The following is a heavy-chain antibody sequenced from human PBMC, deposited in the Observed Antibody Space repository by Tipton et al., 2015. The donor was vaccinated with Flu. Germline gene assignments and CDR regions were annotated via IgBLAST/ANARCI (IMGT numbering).Heavy chain of an antibody. CDR1: GDSTSIYY. Sequence: TLSLTCTVSGDSTSIYYWNWIRQPAGKGLEWIGRFYPSGNRDYNPSLKNRVTMSLDTSKSQLSLNLTSVTAADTAVYFCAKDLPATGSLGYWGQGMLVTVSS. D-gene: IGHD2-15*01. V-gene: IGHV4-4*07. CDR3: AKDLPATGSLGY. J-gene: IGHJ4*02. CDR2: FYPSGNR.